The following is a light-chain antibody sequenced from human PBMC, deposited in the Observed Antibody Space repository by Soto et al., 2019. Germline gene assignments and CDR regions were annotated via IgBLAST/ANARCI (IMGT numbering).Light chain of an antibody. V-gene: IGLV1-51*01. Sequence: QSVLTQPRSVSAAPGQKVSISCSGSSSNIGNNYVSWYQQFPTTAPKLLIYDSNKRPSGIPDRFSASKSGTSATLGITGLQRGDEAEYYCGTLDVSLSAVVFGGGTKLTFL. CDR1: SSNIGNNY. CDR3: GTLDVSLSAVV. CDR2: DSN. J-gene: IGLJ2*01.